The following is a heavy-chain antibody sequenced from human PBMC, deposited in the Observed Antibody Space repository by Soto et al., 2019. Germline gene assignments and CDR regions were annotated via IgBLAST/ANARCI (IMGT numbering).Heavy chain of an antibody. V-gene: IGHV1-18*01. CDR3: ARYYFDTGGYSNWFDP. CDR2: ISAYNGNT. CDR1: GYTFTNYH. J-gene: IGHJ5*02. Sequence: ASVKVSCKASGYTFTNYHISWVRQAPGQGLECMGWISAYNGNTNYAQKLQGRVTMTTDTSTSTAYMELRSLRSDDTAVYYCARYYFDTGGYSNWFDPWGQGTLVTVSS. D-gene: IGHD3-22*01.